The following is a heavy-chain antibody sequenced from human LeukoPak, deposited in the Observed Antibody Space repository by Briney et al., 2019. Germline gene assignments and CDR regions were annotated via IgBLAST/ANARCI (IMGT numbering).Heavy chain of an antibody. CDR2: IYGGDNR. Sequence: GGSLRLSCAASGFTVSSAYVSWVRQAPGKGLEWVSSIYGGDNREYSDSVKGRFTISRDDSKNTVSLQMSSLRVEDTAVYYCARGPTVSSTWDYWGQGTLVTVSS. J-gene: IGHJ4*02. CDR3: ARGPTVSSTWDY. D-gene: IGHD2-2*01. CDR1: GFTVSSAY. V-gene: IGHV3-53*01.